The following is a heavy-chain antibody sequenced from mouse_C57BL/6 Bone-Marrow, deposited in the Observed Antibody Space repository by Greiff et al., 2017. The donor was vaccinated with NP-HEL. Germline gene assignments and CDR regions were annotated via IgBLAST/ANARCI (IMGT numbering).Heavy chain of an antibody. J-gene: IGHJ2*01. D-gene: IGHD4-1*01. CDR1: GYTFTSYW. Sequence: QVQLKQSGAELAKPGASVKLSCKASGYTFTSYWMHWVKQRPGQGLEWIGYINPSSGYTKYTQKFKDKATLTADKSSRTAYMQLSSLTYEDSAVYYCAREANWYYFDYWGQGTTLTVSS. CDR2: INPSSGYT. CDR3: AREANWYYFDY. V-gene: IGHV1-7*01.